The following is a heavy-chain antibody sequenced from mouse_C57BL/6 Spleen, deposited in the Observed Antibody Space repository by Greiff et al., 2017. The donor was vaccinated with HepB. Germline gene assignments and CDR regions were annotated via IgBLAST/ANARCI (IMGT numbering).Heavy chain of an antibody. CDR2: IYPGDGDT. V-gene: IGHV1-80*01. CDR1: GYAFSSYW. J-gene: IGHJ3*01. CDR3: ARSRVYGNPFAY. D-gene: IGHD2-1*01. Sequence: VQLQESGAELVKPGASVKISCKASGYAFSSYWMNWVKQRPGKGLEWIGQIYPGDGDTNYNGKFKGKATLTADKSSSTAYMQLSSLTSEDSAVYFCARSRVYGNPFAYWGQGTLVTVSA.